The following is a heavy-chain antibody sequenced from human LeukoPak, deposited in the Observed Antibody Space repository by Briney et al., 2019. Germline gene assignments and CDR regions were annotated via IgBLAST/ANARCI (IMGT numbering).Heavy chain of an antibody. CDR1: GFTSSSYA. J-gene: IGHJ4*02. V-gene: IGHV3-23*01. Sequence: PGGSLRLSCAASGFTSSSYAMSWVRQAPGKGLEWVSLLSGRGRHTNYADSVKGRFTISTDKSKNTLILQMNSLRADDTAVYYCAKSIMGTAGLLDNWGQGTLVTVSS. CDR3: AKSIMGTAGLLDN. CDR2: LSGRGRHT. D-gene: IGHD5-18*01.